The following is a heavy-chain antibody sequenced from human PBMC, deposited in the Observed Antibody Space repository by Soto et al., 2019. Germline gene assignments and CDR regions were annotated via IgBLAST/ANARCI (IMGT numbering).Heavy chain of an antibody. CDR1: GGTFSSYT. Sequence: QVQLVQSGAEVKKPGSSVKVSCKASGGTFSSYTISWVRQAPGQGLELMGRIIPILDIAHYAQKFQGRVTITAEKSTSTADMELSSLRSEDTAGYYCARDFKRGCSSTSCYPWFDPWGKGPLVTVSS. D-gene: IGHD2-2*01. CDR2: IIPILDIA. CDR3: ARDFKRGCSSTSCYPWFDP. V-gene: IGHV1-69*08. J-gene: IGHJ5*02.